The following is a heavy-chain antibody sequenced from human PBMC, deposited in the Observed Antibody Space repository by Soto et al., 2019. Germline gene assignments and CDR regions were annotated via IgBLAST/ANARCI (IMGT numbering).Heavy chain of an antibody. Sequence: ASVKVSCKASGYTFTSYGISWVRQAPGQGLEWMGWISAYNGNTNYAQKLQGRVTMTTDTSTSTAYMELRSLRSDDTAVYYCARDHCTNGVCYPTGEDFDIWGQGTMVTVSS. J-gene: IGHJ3*02. CDR2: ISAYNGNT. CDR3: ARDHCTNGVCYPTGEDFDI. D-gene: IGHD2-8*01. V-gene: IGHV1-18*01. CDR1: GYTFTSYG.